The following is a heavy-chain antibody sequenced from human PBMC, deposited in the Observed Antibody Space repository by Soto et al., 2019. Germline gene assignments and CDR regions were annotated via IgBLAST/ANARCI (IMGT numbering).Heavy chain of an antibody. D-gene: IGHD6-19*01. V-gene: IGHV3-11*01. CDR3: AKMTSSGWYDPVFH. CDR2: ISGTSSNI. J-gene: IGHJ4*02. Sequence: QVQLVESGGGLVKTRGSLRLSCVASGFSFSDYYMSWVRQAPGKGREWIAYISGTSSNIYYGDSVKGRFTISRDNAENSVFLQMNNLRAEDTARYYCAKMTSSGWYDPVFHWGQGTLVTVSS. CDR1: GFSFSDYY.